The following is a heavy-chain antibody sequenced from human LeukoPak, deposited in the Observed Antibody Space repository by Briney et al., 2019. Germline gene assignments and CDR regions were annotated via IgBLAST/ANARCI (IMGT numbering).Heavy chain of an antibody. V-gene: IGHV3-23*01. D-gene: IGHD2-21*02. CDR1: GFTFSSYA. CDR3: AKSAIVVVTAPLADY. Sequence: PGGSLRLSCAASGFTFSSYAMSWVRQAPGKGLEWVSAIGGSGGSTYYADSVKGRFTISRDNSKNTLYLQMNSLRAEDTAVYYCAKSAIVVVTAPLADYWGQGTLVTVSS. CDR2: IGGSGGST. J-gene: IGHJ4*02.